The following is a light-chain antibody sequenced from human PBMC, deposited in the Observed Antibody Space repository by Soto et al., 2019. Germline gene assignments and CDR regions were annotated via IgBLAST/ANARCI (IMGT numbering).Light chain of an antibody. V-gene: IGLV2-8*01. CDR3: SSYAGRNNXYV. CDR1: SSDVGGYKY. J-gene: IGLJ1*01. Sequence: QSALTQPPSASGSPGQSVTISCTGTSSDVGGYKYVSWYQQHPGKAPKLMIYEVTKRPSGVPDRFSGSKSGNEASLTVSGLKALDEADYYCSSYAGRNNXYVFGTGTKVT. CDR2: EVT.